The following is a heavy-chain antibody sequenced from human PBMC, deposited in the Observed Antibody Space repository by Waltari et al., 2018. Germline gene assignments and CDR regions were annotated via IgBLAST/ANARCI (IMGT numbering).Heavy chain of an antibody. CDR3: ARFGITRDLRGGFDP. D-gene: IGHD2-2*01. CDR2: IYSGGST. J-gene: IGHJ5*02. Sequence: EVQLVESGGGLIQPGGSLRLSCAASGFTVSSNYMSWVRPAPGKGLEWVSVIYSGGSTDYADSVKGRFTISRDNSKNTLYLQMNSLRAEDTAVYYCARFGITRDLRGGFDPWGQGTLVTVSS. V-gene: IGHV3-53*01. CDR1: GFTVSSNY.